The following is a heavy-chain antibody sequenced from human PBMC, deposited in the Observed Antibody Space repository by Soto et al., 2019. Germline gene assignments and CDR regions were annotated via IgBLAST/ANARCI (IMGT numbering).Heavy chain of an antibody. CDR3: AKSKQLVRASNTFDY. CDR1: GFTFSSYG. CDR2: ISYDGSNK. D-gene: IGHD6-13*01. V-gene: IGHV3-30*18. J-gene: IGHJ4*02. Sequence: PGGSLRLSCAASGFTFSSYGMHWVRQAPGKGLEWVAVISYDGSNKYYADSVKGRFTISRDNSKNTLYLQMNSLRAEDTAVYYCAKSKQLVRASNTFDYWGQGTLVTVSS.